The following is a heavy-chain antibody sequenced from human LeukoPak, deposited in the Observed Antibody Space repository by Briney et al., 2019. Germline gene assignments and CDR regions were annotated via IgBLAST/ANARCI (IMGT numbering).Heavy chain of an antibody. Sequence: GGSLRLSCAASGFMFNGYSMTWVRQAPGKGLEWVSYISGGSDYIFYTDSVKGRFTISRDNAKKSLYLQLHSLRVEDTAVYYCARWGLGPSFDYWGQGTRVTVSS. CDR3: ARWGLGPSFDY. V-gene: IGHV3-21*01. J-gene: IGHJ4*02. D-gene: IGHD1-26*01. CDR2: ISGGSDYI. CDR1: GFMFNGYS.